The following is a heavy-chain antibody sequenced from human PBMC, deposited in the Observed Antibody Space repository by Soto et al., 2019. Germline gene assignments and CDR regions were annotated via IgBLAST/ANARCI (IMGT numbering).Heavy chain of an antibody. J-gene: IGHJ4*02. CDR1: GGSISSGSYY. CDR3: ARDSGYADISVFDY. CDR2: IYYSGST. V-gene: IGHV4-61*01. Sequence: SETLSFTCTVSGGSISSGSYYWSWIRQPPGKGLEWIGYIYYSGSTNYNPSLKSRVTISVDTSKNQFSLKLSSVTAADTAVYYCARDSGYADISVFDYWGQGTLVTVSS. D-gene: IGHD5-12*01.